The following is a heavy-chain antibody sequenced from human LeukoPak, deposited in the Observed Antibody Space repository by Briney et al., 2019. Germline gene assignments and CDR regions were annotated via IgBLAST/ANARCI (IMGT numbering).Heavy chain of an antibody. D-gene: IGHD3-22*01. J-gene: IGHJ4*02. CDR2: IDTNTGNP. V-gene: IGHV7-4-1*02. CDR1: GYTFTNYT. Sequence: ASVKVSCKASGYTFTNYTLNWVRQAPGQGLEWMGWIDTNTGNPTYAQGFIGRFVFSSDTSVTTAYLQNSSLKAEDTAVYYCARGYDTTGYFSYWGQGTLVAVSS. CDR3: ARGYDTTGYFSY.